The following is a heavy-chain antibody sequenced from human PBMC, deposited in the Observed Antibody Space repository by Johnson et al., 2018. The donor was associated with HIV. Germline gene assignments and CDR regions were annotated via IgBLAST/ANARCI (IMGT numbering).Heavy chain of an antibody. CDR2: IWYDGSNK. Sequence: QVQLVESGGGLVKTGGSLRLSCAASGFTFSNAWMSWVRQAPGKGLEWVAVIWYDGSNKYYADSVKGRFTISRDNSKNTLYLQMHSLRADDTALYYCAREISRYYYDYAAFDLWGQGTTVTVSS. D-gene: IGHD3-22*01. J-gene: IGHJ3*01. V-gene: IGHV3-33*08. CDR3: AREISRYYYDYAAFDL. CDR1: GFTFSNAW.